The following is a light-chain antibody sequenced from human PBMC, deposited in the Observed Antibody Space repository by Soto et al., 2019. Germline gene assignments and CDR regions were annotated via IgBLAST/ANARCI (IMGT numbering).Light chain of an antibody. V-gene: IGKV1-27*01. J-gene: IGKJ2*01. CDR2: AAS. CDR3: QKYTRAPYT. CDR1: QGISNY. Sequence: DIQMTQSPASLSASVGDRVTITCRSSQGISNYLAWYQQKPGKVPKRLIYAASTLQSGVPSRFSGSGSGTDFTLPISSLQPEDVATYYCQKYTRAPYTFGQGTKLEIK.